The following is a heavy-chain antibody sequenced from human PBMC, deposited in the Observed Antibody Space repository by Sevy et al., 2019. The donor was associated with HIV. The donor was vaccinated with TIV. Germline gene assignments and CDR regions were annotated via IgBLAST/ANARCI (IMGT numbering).Heavy chain of an antibody. J-gene: IGHJ4*02. CDR2: VKSDVYGGKV. CDR3: TRWKAAQSIFDY. D-gene: IGHD6-13*01. Sequence: GGSPRLSCTASGFTFGDYCMSWVRQAPGKGLEWVAFVKSDVYGGKVDHAASVRARFVISRDDSKTIAYLQMNDLKTEDTGVYYCTRWKAAQSIFDYWGQGALVTVSS. V-gene: IGHV3-49*04. CDR1: GFTFGDYC.